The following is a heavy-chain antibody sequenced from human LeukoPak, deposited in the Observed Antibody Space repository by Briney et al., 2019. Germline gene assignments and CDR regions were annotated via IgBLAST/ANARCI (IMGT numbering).Heavy chain of an antibody. CDR2: IRYDGSNK. D-gene: IGHD3-22*01. J-gene: IGHJ4*02. CDR3: AKEPPGYYYDSSGYGLGIFDY. V-gene: IGHV3-30*02. Sequence: GGSLRLSCAASGFTFSSYGMHWVRQAPGKGLEWVAFIRYDGSNKYYADSVKGRFTISRDKSKNTLYLQMNRLRAEDTAVYYCAKEPPGYYYDSSGYGLGIFDYWGQGTLVTVSS. CDR1: GFTFSSYG.